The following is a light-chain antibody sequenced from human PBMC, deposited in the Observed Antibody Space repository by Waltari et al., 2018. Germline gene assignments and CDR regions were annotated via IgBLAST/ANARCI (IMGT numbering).Light chain of an antibody. CDR2: GAS. CDR1: QSVSSN. CDR3: QQYNNWLWT. V-gene: IGKV3-15*01. Sequence: ELVKPQFPATLAVSPGDRATLPCRASQSVSSNLTWYQQKPGQAPRLLIYGASTRANGLPARFSGSGSGTEFTLTISSLQSEDFAVYYCQQYNNWLWTFGQGTKVEIK. J-gene: IGKJ1*01.